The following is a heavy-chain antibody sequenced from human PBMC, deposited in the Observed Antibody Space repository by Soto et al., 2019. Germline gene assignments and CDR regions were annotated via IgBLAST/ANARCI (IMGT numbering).Heavy chain of an antibody. D-gene: IGHD2-15*01. CDR1: GFTFSSYG. J-gene: IGHJ6*03. Sequence: GGSLRLSCAASGFTFSSYGMHWVRQAPGKGLEWVSYISTTGSTIYYADSVKGRFTISRDNAKNSLYLQMTSLRAEDTAVYYFARYKGYCSGGSCYYYYYMDVWGKGTTVTVSS. V-gene: IGHV3-48*01. CDR3: ARYKGYCSGGSCYYYYYMDV. CDR2: ISTTGSTI.